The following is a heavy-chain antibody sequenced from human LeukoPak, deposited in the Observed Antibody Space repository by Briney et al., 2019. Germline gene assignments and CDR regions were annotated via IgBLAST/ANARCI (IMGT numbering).Heavy chain of an antibody. CDR1: GGSFSGYY. CDR3: ARGRGDIVVVPAARFDP. J-gene: IGHJ5*02. V-gene: IGHV4-34*01. Sequence: SETLSLTCAVYGGSFSGYYWSWIRQPPGKGLEWIGEINQSGSTNCNPSLKSRVTISVDTSKNQFSLKLSSVTAADTAVYYCARGRGDIVVVPAARFDPWGQGTLVTVSS. CDR2: INQSGST. D-gene: IGHD2-2*01.